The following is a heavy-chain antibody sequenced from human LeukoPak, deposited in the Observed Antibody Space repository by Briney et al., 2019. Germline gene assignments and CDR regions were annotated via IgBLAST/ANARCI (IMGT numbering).Heavy chain of an antibody. CDR3: ARHQFRELPFDY. CDR1: GGSISSSSYY. CDR2: IYYSGST. J-gene: IGHJ4*02. Sequence: PSETLSLTCTVSGGSISSSSYYWGWIRQPPGKGLEWIGSIYYSGSTYYNPSLKSRVTISVDTSKNQFSLKLSSVTAADTAVYYCARHQFRELPFDYWGQGTLVTVSS. V-gene: IGHV4-39*01. D-gene: IGHD3-10*01.